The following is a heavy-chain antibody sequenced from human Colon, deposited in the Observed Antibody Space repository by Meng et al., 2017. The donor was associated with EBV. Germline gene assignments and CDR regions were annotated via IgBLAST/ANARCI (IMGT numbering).Heavy chain of an antibody. D-gene: IGHD5-24*01. CDR2: MYHSGTT. CDR3: ATQESRDGHNPY. J-gene: IGHJ4*02. V-gene: IGHV4-4*02. CDR1: GGSISSSYW. Sequence: QLQESGPGLVTPSGTLSLTCVVSGGSISSSYWWTCVRQSPGKGLEWIGEMYHSGTTNYNPSLKSRVTISMGKSNNQLSLKLNSVTAADTAVYYCATQESRDGHNPYWGQGTLVTVSS.